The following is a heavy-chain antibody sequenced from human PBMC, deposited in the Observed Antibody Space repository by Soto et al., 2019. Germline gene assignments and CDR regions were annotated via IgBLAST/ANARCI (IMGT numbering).Heavy chain of an antibody. Sequence: GGSLRLSCAASGFTFSSYAMSWVRQAPGKGLEWVSAISGSGGSTYYADTVKGRFTISRDNSKNTLYQQMNNLKTEDTAVYYSAKDGFWYYDILTGYYVPSSRTNWFDPWGQGTLVTVSS. CDR2: ISGSGGST. CDR1: GFTFSSYA. J-gene: IGHJ5*02. CDR3: AKDGFWYYDILTGYYVPSSRTNWFDP. D-gene: IGHD3-9*01. V-gene: IGHV3-23*01.